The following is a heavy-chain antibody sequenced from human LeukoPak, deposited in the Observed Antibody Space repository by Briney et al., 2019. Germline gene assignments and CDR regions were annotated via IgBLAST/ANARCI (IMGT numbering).Heavy chain of an antibody. D-gene: IGHD6-13*01. V-gene: IGHV1-46*01. CDR1: GYTFTSYY. Sequence: ASVKVSCKASGYTFTSYYMHWVRQAPGQGLEWMGIINPSGGNTNYAQKLQGRVTMTTDTSTSTAYMELRSLRSDDTAVYYCARVTQQLVRLLGWFDPWGQGTLVTVSS. CDR2: INPSGGNT. CDR3: ARVTQQLVRLLGWFDP. J-gene: IGHJ5*02.